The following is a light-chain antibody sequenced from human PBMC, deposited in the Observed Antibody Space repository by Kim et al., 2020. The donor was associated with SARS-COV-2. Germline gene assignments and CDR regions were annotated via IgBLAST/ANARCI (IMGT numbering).Light chain of an antibody. CDR1: KLGDKH. CDR2: QDT. Sequence: SYELTQPPSVSVSPGQTASITCSGDKLGDKHACWYQQKPGLSPVLIIYQDTKRPSGIPERFSGSNSGNTATLTISGTQALDEADYYCQAWDSSTGVFGAGTKVTVL. J-gene: IGLJ1*01. V-gene: IGLV3-1*01. CDR3: QAWDSSTGV.